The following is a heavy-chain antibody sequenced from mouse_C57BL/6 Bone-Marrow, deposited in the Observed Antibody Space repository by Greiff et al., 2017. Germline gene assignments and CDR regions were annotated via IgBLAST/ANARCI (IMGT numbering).Heavy chain of an antibody. CDR1: GFTFSDYG. Sequence: EVQVVESGGGLVKPGGSLKLSCAASGFTFSDYGMHWVRQAPEKGLEWVAYISSGSSTIYYADTVKGRFTISRDNAKNTLFLQMTSLRSEDTAMYYCARPRWLLQDWYFDVWGTGTTVTVSS. D-gene: IGHD2-3*01. CDR2: ISSGSSTI. J-gene: IGHJ1*03. V-gene: IGHV5-17*01. CDR3: ARPRWLLQDWYFDV.